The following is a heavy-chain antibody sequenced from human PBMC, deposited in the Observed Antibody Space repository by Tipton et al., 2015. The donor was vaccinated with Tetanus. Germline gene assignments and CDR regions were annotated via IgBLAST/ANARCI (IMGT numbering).Heavy chain of an antibody. D-gene: IGHD6-19*01. CDR2: IDSDGSSP. CDR3: AKVSPNTSGCLDY. Sequence: SLRLSCAASGFTFSSYWMHWVRQAPGKGLVWVSRIDSDGSSPRYADSVKGRFTISRDNAKNTLYLQMNSLRAEDTAVYYCAKVSPNTSGCLDYWGQGTLVTVSS. V-gene: IGHV3-74*01. J-gene: IGHJ4*02. CDR1: GFTFSSYW.